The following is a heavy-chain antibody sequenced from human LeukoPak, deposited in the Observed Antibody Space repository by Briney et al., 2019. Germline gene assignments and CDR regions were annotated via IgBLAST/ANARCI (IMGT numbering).Heavy chain of an antibody. CDR3: ARDRVTPYSRDLDY. D-gene: IGHD4-23*01. CDR1: GFTFSSYW. V-gene: IGHV3-74*01. CDR2: INSDGSST. J-gene: IGHJ4*02. Sequence: GGSLRLSCAAAGFTFSSYWMHWVRHAPGKGLVWVSRINSDGSSTSYADSVKGRFTISRDNAKNTLYLQMNSLRAEDTAVYYCARDRVTPYSRDLDYWGQGTLVTVSS.